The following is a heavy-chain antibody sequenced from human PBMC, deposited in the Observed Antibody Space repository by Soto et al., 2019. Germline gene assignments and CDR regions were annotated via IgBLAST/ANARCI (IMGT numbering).Heavy chain of an antibody. D-gene: IGHD6-19*01. CDR1: GGSISSSNW. CDR2: IYHSGST. V-gene: IGHV4-4*02. CDR3: ARGIAVAGRWGGDAFDI. J-gene: IGHJ3*02. Sequence: SETLSLTCAVSGGSISSSNWWSWVRRPPGKGLEWIGEIYHSGSTNYNPSLKSRVTISVDKSKNQFSLKLSSVTAADTAVYYCARGIAVAGRWGGDAFDIWGQGTMVTVSS.